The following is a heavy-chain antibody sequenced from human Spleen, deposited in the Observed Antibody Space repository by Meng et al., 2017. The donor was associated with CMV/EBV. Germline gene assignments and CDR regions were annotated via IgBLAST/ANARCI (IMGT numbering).Heavy chain of an antibody. Sequence: GGSLRLSCAASGFTFADYPMHWVRQAPGKGLVWVSRINSDGSSTSYADSVKGRFTISRDNGKNTLYLQMNSLRAEDTAVYYCARDVITMVRGVIKIYYYYYGMDVWGQGTTVTVSS. J-gene: IGHJ6*02. CDR2: INSDGSST. CDR1: GFTFADYP. V-gene: IGHV3-74*01. D-gene: IGHD3-10*01. CDR3: ARDVITMVRGVIKIYYYYYGMDV.